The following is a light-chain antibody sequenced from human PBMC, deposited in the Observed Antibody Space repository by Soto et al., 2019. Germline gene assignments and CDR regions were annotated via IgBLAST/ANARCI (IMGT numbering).Light chain of an antibody. CDR1: QSVGIN. CDR3: QQYGNSPWT. J-gene: IGKJ1*01. V-gene: IGKV3-20*01. CDR2: DAS. Sequence: IMMSQFPVILSVSPGERATLSCRASQSVGINLAWYQQKPGQAPRLLIYDASSRATGAPDRFSGSGSGTDFSLTISRLEPEDFAVYYCQQYGNSPWTFGQGTKV.